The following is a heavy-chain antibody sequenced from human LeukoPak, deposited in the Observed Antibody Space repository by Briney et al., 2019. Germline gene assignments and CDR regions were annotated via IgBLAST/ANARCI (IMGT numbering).Heavy chain of an antibody. D-gene: IGHD1-14*01. V-gene: IGHV4-59*08. Sequence: SETLSLTCTVSGGSISTYYWTWIRQPPGKGLEWIGCIYYSGTTLYNPSLKSRVTISVDTSKNQFSLNLSSVTAADTAVYYCARRVTGRGAYYFDYWDQGTLVTVSS. CDR3: ARRVTGRGAYYFDY. CDR1: GGSISTYY. J-gene: IGHJ4*02. CDR2: IYYSGTT.